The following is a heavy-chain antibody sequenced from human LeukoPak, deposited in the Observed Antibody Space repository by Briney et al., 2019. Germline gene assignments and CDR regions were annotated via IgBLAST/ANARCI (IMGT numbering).Heavy chain of an antibody. V-gene: IGHV3-23*01. J-gene: IGHJ4*02. CDR2: ISGSGGST. CDR1: GFTFSSYA. Sequence: GGSQRLSCAASGFTFSSYAMSWVRQAPGKGLEWVSAISGSGGSTYYADSVKGRFTISRDNSKNTLYLQMNSLRAEDTAVYYCAKDPRIAVAGYVDYWGQGTLVTVSS. D-gene: IGHD6-19*01. CDR3: AKDPRIAVAGYVDY.